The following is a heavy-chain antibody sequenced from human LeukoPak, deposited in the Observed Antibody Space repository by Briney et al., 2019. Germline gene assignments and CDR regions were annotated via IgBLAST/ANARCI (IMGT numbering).Heavy chain of an antibody. D-gene: IGHD3-22*01. CDR3: AKGFRSTYYFDVVDY. CDR1: GFTFDDYA. V-gene: IGHV3-9*01. CDR2: ISWNRGSI. Sequence: SGGSLRLSCAASGFTFDDYAMHWVRQAPGKGLEWVSAISWNRGSIDYADSVKGRFTISRDNAKNSLYLQMNSLRADDTALYYCAKGFRSTYYFDVVDYWGQGTLVTVSS. J-gene: IGHJ4*02.